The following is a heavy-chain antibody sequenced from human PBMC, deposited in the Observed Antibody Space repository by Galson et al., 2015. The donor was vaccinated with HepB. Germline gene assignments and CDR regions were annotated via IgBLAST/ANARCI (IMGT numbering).Heavy chain of an antibody. CDR3: AKERGDILTGFEF. CDR1: GFIFGSYA. CDR2: ISGSGDKR. Sequence: SLRLSCAASGFIFGSYAMTWVRQAPGKGLQWVSGISGSGDKRYYADSVKGRFTISRDNAKNTLYLQMNSLRAEDTAVYYCAKERGDILTGFEFWGQGTLVTVS. J-gene: IGHJ4*02. D-gene: IGHD3-9*01. V-gene: IGHV3-23*01.